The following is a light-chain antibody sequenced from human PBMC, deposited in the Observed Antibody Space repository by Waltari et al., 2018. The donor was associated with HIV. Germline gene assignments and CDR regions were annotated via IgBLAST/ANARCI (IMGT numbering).Light chain of an antibody. CDR1: SSTDGTATP. V-gene: IGLV2-23*02. Sequence: QSALTQPASVSGSPGQSITISCTDTSSTDGTATPVPWYQQYPGNAPKLIIYDVFKRPSGVSNRFSGSKSGNTASLTISELQAEDEADYHCCSYIGSNNLGFAGGTKVTV. CDR3: CSYIGSNNLG. CDR2: DVF. J-gene: IGLJ2*01.